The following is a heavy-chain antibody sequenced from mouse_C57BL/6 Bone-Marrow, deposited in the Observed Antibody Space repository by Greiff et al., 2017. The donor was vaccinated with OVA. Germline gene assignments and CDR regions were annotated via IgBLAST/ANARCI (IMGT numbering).Heavy chain of an antibody. CDR2: IDPENGDT. CDR3: TKATVVAHYAMDY. J-gene: IGHJ4*01. D-gene: IGHD1-1*01. V-gene: IGHV14-4*01. Sequence: VKLQESGAELVRPGASVKLSCTASGFNIKDDYMHWVKQRPEQGLEWIGWIDPENGDTEYASKFQGKATITADTSSNTAYLQLSSLTSEDTAVYYCTKATVVAHYAMDYWGQGTSVTVSS. CDR1: GFNIKDDY.